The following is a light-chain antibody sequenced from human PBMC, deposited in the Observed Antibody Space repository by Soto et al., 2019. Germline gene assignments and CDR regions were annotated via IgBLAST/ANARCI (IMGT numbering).Light chain of an antibody. J-gene: IGKJ5*01. CDR2: AAS. CDR3: QQYNNWY. V-gene: IGKV3-15*01. CDR1: QSVGSN. Sequence: VVMTHSPATLSVSPGETATLSCRASQSVGSNLAWYQQKPGQAPRLLIYAASTRATGIPARFSGSGSGTEFTLTISSLQSEDFAVYYCQQYNNWYFGQGTRLEIK.